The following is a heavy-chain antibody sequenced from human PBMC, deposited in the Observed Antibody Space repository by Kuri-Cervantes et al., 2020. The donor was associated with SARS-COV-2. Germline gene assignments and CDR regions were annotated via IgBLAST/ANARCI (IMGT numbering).Heavy chain of an antibody. D-gene: IGHD2-2*01. Sequence: GESLKISCAASGFTFSSYAMHWVRQAPGKGLEWVAFIRYDGSNKYYADSVKGRFTISRDNSKNTLYLQMNSLRAEDTAVYYCAKDRVVVVPAAIAGYMDVWGKGTTVTVSS. V-gene: IGHV3-30*02. J-gene: IGHJ6*03. CDR2: IRYDGSNK. CDR3: AKDRVVVVPAAIAGYMDV. CDR1: GFTFSSYA.